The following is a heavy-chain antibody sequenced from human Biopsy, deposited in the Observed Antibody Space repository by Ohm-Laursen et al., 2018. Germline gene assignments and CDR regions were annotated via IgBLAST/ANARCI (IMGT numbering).Heavy chain of an antibody. J-gene: IGHJ4*02. Sequence: SLRLSCAASGFPFSDYYMRWIRQAPGKGLDWVSYISDGGTTIYYADSVKGRFTISRDNAKKSLHLQMNSLRAEDTAVYYCAKDQGYYYDRSVYYYFDYWGQGTLVTVSS. V-gene: IGHV3-11*01. D-gene: IGHD3-22*01. CDR1: GFPFSDYY. CDR3: AKDQGYYYDRSVYYYFDY. CDR2: ISDGGTTI.